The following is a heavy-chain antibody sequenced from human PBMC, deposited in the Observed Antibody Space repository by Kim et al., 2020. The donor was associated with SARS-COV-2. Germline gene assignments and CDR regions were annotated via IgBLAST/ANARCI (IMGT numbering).Heavy chain of an antibody. CDR3: ARGAIVVVPADNWFDP. J-gene: IGHJ5*02. CDR1: GFTFSSYS. CDR2: ISSSSSYI. Sequence: GGSLRLSCAASGFTFSSYSMNWVRQAPGKGLEWVSSISSSSSYIYYADSVKGRFTISRDNAKNSLYLQMNSLRAEDTAVYYCARGAIVVVPADNWFDPWGQGTLVTVSS. V-gene: IGHV3-21*01. D-gene: IGHD2-2*01.